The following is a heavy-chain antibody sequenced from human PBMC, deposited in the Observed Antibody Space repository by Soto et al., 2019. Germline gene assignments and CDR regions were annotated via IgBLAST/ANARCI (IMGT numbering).Heavy chain of an antibody. V-gene: IGHV3-13*01. Sequence: VRQATGKGLEWVSAIGTAGDTYYPGSVKGRFTISRENAKNTLYLQLNSLRAEDTALYYCARGYSSGPDYWGQGTLVTVSS. D-gene: IGHD3-22*01. J-gene: IGHJ4*02. CDR2: IGTAGDT. CDR3: ARGYSSGPDY.